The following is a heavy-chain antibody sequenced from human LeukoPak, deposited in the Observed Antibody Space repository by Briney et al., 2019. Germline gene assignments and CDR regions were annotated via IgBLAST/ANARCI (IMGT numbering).Heavy chain of an antibody. J-gene: IGHJ4*02. D-gene: IGHD5-24*01. CDR3: AKGLEMATTLDY. V-gene: IGHV3-30*02. CDR1: GFTFSSYG. CDR2: IRYDGSNK. Sequence: GGSLRLSCAASGFTFSSYGMPWVRQAPGKGLEWVAFIRYDGSNKYYADSVKGRFTISRDNSKNTLYLQMNSLRAEDTAVYYCAKGLEMATTLDYWGQGTLVTVSS.